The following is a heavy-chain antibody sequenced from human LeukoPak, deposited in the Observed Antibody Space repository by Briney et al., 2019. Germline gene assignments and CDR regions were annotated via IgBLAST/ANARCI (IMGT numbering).Heavy chain of an antibody. CDR2: VSYSGST. V-gene: IGHV4-59*01. J-gene: IGHJ2*01. D-gene: IGHD4-17*01. CDR3: ARDVDGGNYWYFDL. CDR1: GGSISNYY. Sequence: SETLSLTCSVSGGSISNYYWSWIWQPPEKRLEWIGYVSYSGSTKYNLSLRNRLTMSIDTSKNQFSLKLNSVTTADTAVYYCARDVDGGNYWYFDLWGRGTLVTVSS.